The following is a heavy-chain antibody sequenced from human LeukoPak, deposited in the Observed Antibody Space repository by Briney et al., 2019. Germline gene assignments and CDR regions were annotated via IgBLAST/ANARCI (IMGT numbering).Heavy chain of an antibody. CDR3: ARVPSGYSSGWYPDY. V-gene: IGHV3-21*01. J-gene: IGHJ4*02. CDR2: ISSGSGYI. D-gene: IGHD6-19*01. Sequence: GGSLRLSCTASGFTFSTYTMIWVRQAPGKGLEWVSSISSGSGYINYADSVKGRFTISRDNAKNSLYLQMNSLRAEDTAVYYCARVPSGYSSGWYPDYWGQGTLVTVSS. CDR1: GFTFSTYT.